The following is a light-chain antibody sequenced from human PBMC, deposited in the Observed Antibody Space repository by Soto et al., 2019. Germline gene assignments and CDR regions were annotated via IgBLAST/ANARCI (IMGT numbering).Light chain of an antibody. CDR1: HSIGTY. CDR3: QQSYNSPPT. Sequence: DIQMTQSPSSLSASVGDAVTITCRAGHSIGTYLSWYQLKPGKPPRLLIYAASSLQTGVPSRFSGSGSGTDFTLTITGLQPEHFATYSCQQSYNSPPTFGQGTRV. CDR2: AAS. J-gene: IGKJ1*01. V-gene: IGKV1-39*01.